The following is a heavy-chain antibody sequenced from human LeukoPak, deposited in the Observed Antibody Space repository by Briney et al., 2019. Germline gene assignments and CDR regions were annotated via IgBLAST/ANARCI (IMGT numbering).Heavy chain of an antibody. V-gene: IGHV1-2*02. CDR2: IDPNSGAT. CDR1: GYTFTDYY. Sequence: ASVKVSCKASGYTFTDYYIHWVRQAPGQGLEWMAWIDPNSGATNYAQKFQGRVTMTRDTSISTAYMELSRLRSDDTAVYYCARVPDTRRDGYNWGYYYYMDVWGKGTTVTVSS. CDR3: ARVPDTRRDGYNWGYYYYMDV. J-gene: IGHJ6*03. D-gene: IGHD5-24*01.